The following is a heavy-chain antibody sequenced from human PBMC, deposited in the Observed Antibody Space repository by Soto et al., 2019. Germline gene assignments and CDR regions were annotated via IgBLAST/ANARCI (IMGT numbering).Heavy chain of an antibody. V-gene: IGHV4-34*01. CDR2: INHIGST. CDR1: GGSFSGYY. Sequence: SETLSLTCVVYGGSFSGYYWTWIRQPPGKGLEWIGDINHIGSTNYNPSLKSRVTISVDTSKTQFFLRLSSVTAADTAVHYCGRGGSYGGSQIDSWGQGALVTVSS. D-gene: IGHD6-13*01. CDR3: GRGGSYGGSQIDS. J-gene: IGHJ4*02.